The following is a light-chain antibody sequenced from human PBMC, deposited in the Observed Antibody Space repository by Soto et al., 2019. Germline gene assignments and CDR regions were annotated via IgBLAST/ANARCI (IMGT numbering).Light chain of an antibody. CDR3: SSYTGSRTHVV. J-gene: IGLJ2*01. V-gene: IGLV2-14*03. Sequence: QSALTQPASVSGSPGQSVTISCTGTSADVGGYNFVSWYQHHPGKATKLMMYDVSHRPSGVSNRFSGSKSGNTASLTISGLQAEDEADYYCSSYTGSRTHVVFGGGTKLTVL. CDR1: SADVGGYNF. CDR2: DVS.